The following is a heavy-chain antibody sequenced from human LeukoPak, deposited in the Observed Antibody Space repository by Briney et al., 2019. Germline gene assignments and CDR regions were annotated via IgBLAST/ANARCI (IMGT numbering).Heavy chain of an antibody. V-gene: IGHV3-7*01. CDR1: EFTFTRYW. J-gene: IGHJ4*02. D-gene: IGHD3-10*01. Sequence: GGSLRLSCAASEFTFTRYWMSWVRQAPGKGLEWVANIKQDGSEKYYADSVKGRFTISRDNAKNSLYLQMNSLRAEDTAVYYCASKTLWYGDRWGQGTLVTVSS. CDR3: ASKTLWYGDR. CDR2: IKQDGSEK.